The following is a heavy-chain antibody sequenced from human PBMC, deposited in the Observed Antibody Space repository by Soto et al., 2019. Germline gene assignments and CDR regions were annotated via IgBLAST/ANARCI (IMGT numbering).Heavy chain of an antibody. J-gene: IGHJ3*02. CDR2: IYYSGST. CDR1: GGSISSGGYY. Sequence: QVQLQESGPGLVKPSQTLSLTCTVSGGSISSGGYYWSWIRQHPGKGREWIGYIYYSGSTYYNPSLKSRVTISVDTSKNQFALKLSSGTAADTAVYYCARTVTDAFDIWGQGTMVTVSS. CDR3: ARTVTDAFDI. V-gene: IGHV4-31*03. D-gene: IGHD4-17*01.